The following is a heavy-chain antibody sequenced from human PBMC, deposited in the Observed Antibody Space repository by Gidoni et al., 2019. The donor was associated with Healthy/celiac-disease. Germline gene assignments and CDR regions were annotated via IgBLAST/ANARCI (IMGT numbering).Heavy chain of an antibody. V-gene: IGHV3-23*01. CDR1: GFTFSSYA. CDR3: AMPTSRIAVAGTWGY. CDR2: ISGSGGST. Sequence: EVQLLESGGGLVQPGGSLRLSCAASGFTFSSYAMSRVRQAPGKGLEWGSAISGSGGSTYYADSVKGRFTISRDNSKNTLYLQMNSLRAEDTAVYYCAMPTSRIAVAGTWGYWGQGTLVTVSS. J-gene: IGHJ4*02. D-gene: IGHD6-19*01.